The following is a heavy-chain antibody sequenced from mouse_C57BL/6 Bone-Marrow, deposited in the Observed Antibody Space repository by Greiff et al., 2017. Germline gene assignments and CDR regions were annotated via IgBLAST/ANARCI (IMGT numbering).Heavy chain of an antibody. CDR1: EFTFSSYG. J-gene: IGHJ4*01. V-gene: IGHV5-6*01. D-gene: IGHD2-3*01. CDR3: ARQNGYYGAMDY. Sequence: VQLQQSGGDLVKPGGSLKLSCAASEFTFSSYGMSWVRQTPDKRLEWVATISSGGSYTYYPDSVKGRFTISRDNAKNTLYLQMSSLKSEDTAMYYCARQNGYYGAMDYWGQGTSVTVSS. CDR2: ISSGGSYT.